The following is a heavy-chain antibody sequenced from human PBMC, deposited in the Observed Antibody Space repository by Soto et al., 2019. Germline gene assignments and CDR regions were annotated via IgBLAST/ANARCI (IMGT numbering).Heavy chain of an antibody. D-gene: IGHD4-17*01. V-gene: IGHV3-23*01. CDR3: AKDLGDDYGDYSRYFEL. Sequence: EVQLLESGGGLVQPGGSLRLSCAASGFTFSSYAMSSVRQAPGKGLAWVSAISGSGGSTYYADSVKGRFTISRDNSKNTLYLQMNSLRAEDTAVYYCAKDLGDDYGDYSRYFELWGRGTLVTVSS. J-gene: IGHJ2*01. CDR2: ISGSGGST. CDR1: GFTFSSYA.